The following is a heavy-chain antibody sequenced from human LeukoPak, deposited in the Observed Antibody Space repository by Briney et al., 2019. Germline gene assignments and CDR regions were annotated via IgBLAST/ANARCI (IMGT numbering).Heavy chain of an antibody. Sequence: ASVTVSCKASGYTFTSYDINWVRQATGQGLEWMGWMNPNSGNTGYAQKFQGRVTMTRNTSISTAYMELSSLRSEDTAVYYCARLYYDSSDQGYYFDYWGQGTLVTVSS. CDR2: MNPNSGNT. V-gene: IGHV1-8*01. J-gene: IGHJ4*02. CDR1: GYTFTSYD. D-gene: IGHD3-22*01. CDR3: ARLYYDSSDQGYYFDY.